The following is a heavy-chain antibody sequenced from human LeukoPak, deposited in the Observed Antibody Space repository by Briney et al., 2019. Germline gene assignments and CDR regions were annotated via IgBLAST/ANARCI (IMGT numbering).Heavy chain of an antibody. CDR1: GYAFTNYW. CDR3: ARGRPYGDY. Sequence: GESLKISCKASGYAFTNYWLGWVREMREKPLEWMGFIYPCDSDTRYSPSFQGQVTISADKSISTAYLQWSSLQASDTAMYYCARGRPYGDYWGQGTLVTVSS. CDR2: IYPCDSDT. V-gene: IGHV5-51*01. D-gene: IGHD4-17*01. J-gene: IGHJ4*02.